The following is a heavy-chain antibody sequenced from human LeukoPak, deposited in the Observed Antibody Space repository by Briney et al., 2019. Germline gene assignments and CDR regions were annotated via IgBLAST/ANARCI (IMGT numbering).Heavy chain of an antibody. Sequence: SETLSLTCTVSGGSISSYYWIWIRQPPGKALEWIGHIHDSGSTTYNPSLKSRVTISVDTSKNQFSLKVSSVTAADTAVYYCARDGYSSGWYDYWGQGTLVTVSS. CDR1: GGSISSYY. J-gene: IGHJ4*02. D-gene: IGHD6-19*01. CDR2: IHDSGST. CDR3: ARDGYSSGWYDY. V-gene: IGHV4-59*01.